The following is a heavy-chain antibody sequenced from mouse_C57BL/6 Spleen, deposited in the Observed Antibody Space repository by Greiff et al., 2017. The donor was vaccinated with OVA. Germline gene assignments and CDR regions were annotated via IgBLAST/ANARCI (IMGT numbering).Heavy chain of an antibody. V-gene: IGHV1-55*01. CDR3: ARNGYYRGYYAIDY. CDR1: GYTLTSYW. D-gene: IGHD2-3*01. CDR2: IYPGSGST. J-gene: IGHJ4*01. Sequence: QVQLQQPGAELVKPGASVKMSCKASGYTLTSYWITWVKQRPGQGLEWIGDIYPGSGSTNYNEKFKSKATLTVDTSSSTAYMQLSSLTSEDSAVSYCARNGYYRGYYAIDYWGQKASVAVSS.